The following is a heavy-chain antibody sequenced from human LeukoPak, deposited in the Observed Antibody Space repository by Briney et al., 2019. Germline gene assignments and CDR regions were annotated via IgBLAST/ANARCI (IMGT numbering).Heavy chain of an antibody. CDR3: ARGDYYDSSGYYSTLFDY. CDR1: GYSISSGYY. CDR2: IYYSGST. V-gene: IGHV4-61*01. J-gene: IGHJ4*02. Sequence: PSETLSLTCTVSGYSISSGYYWGWIRQPPGKGLEWIGYIYYSGSTNYNPSLKSRVTISVDTSKNQFSLKLSSVTAADTAVYYCARGDYYDSSGYYSTLFDYWGQGTLVTVSS. D-gene: IGHD3-22*01.